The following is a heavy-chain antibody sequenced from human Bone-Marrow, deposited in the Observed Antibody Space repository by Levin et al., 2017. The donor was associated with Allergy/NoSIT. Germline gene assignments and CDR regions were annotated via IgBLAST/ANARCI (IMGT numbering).Heavy chain of an antibody. V-gene: IGHV3-48*03. CDR3: ARDEAIYGGDNLFDY. Sequence: PGGSLRLSCAASGFIFSSYEMNWVRQVPGKGLDWVAYISTSGSAIYYADSVKGRFTISRDNAKNSLYLQMNSMTVEDAAIYYCARDEAIYGGDNLFDYWGQGTPVTVSS. CDR1: GFIFSSYE. D-gene: IGHD3-3*01. CDR2: ISTSGSAI. J-gene: IGHJ4*02.